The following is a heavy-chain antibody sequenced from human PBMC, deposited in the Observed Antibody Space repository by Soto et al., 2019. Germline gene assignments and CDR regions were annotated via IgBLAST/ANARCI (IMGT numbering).Heavy chain of an antibody. Sequence: GGSLRLSCAASGFTFSNFRMNWVRQAPGKGLEWVSYISSSSTTIYYADSVKGRFTISRDNAKNSLYLQMNSLRDEDTAVYYCARVQYTSDDYWGQGTLVTVSS. D-gene: IGHD6-19*01. CDR1: GFTFSNFR. CDR3: ARVQYTSDDY. CDR2: ISSSSTTI. J-gene: IGHJ4*02. V-gene: IGHV3-48*02.